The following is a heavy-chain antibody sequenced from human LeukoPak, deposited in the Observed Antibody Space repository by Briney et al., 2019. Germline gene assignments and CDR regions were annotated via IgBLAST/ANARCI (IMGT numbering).Heavy chain of an antibody. CDR3: AAETRGRYYGMDV. CDR2: IYYSGST. CDR1: GGSTSSGDYY. D-gene: IGHD3-10*01. J-gene: IGHJ6*02. Sequence: SETPSLTCTVSGGSTSSGDYYWSWIRQPPGKGLEWIGYIYYSGSTYYNPSLKSRVTISVDTSKNQFSLKLSSVTAADTAVYYCAAETRGRYYGMDVWGQGTTVTVSS. V-gene: IGHV4-30-4*01.